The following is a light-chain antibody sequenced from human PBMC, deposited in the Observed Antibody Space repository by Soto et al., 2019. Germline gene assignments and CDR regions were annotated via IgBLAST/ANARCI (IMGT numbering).Light chain of an antibody. Sequence: QSALTQPPSAAGSPGQSVTISCTGTSSDVGGYNYVSWYHQHPGKAPKLMIYEVTKWHSGVTDSFSGSKSGNTASLTVSGLVAEYEGDYYCSSYAGVINVVFGGGTKLTVI. CDR2: EVT. CDR3: SSYAGVINVV. J-gene: IGLJ3*02. CDR1: SSDVGGYNY. V-gene: IGLV2-8*01.